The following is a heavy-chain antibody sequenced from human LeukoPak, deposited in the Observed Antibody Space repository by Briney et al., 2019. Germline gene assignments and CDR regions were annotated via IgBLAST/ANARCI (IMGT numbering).Heavy chain of an antibody. CDR3: ARGYYDSSDYEYFQH. CDR1: GYSFADYY. J-gene: IGHJ1*01. D-gene: IGHD3-22*01. V-gene: IGHV1-2*02. Sequence: GASVKVSCKASGYSFADYYMHWVRQAPGQGLEWMGWIKPNSGGTRSAQKFQGRVTMTRDTSIITAYMELSRLRSDDTAVYFCARGYYDSSDYEYFQHWGQGTLVTVSS. CDR2: IKPNSGGT.